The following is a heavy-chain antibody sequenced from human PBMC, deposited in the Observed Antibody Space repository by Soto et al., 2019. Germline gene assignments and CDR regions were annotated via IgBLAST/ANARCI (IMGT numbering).Heavy chain of an antibody. D-gene: IGHD3-16*01. J-gene: IGHJ6*02. CDR1: GGSISSYY. V-gene: IGHV4-59*01. CDR3: ARDKGRYDSGMDV. CDR2: SFYSGST. Sequence: SETLSLTCTVSGGSISSYYWSWIRQPPGKGLEWIGYSFYSGSTKYNPSLKSRATISVETSKTHFSLNLSSVTAADTAVYYWARDKGRYDSGMDVWGQGPTVTVSS.